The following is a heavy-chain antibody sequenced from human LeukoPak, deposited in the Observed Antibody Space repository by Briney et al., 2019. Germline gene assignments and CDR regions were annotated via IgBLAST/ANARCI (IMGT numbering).Heavy chain of an antibody. CDR1: GFIFSNAW. CDR2: IKSKTDGGTT. Sequence: GGSLRLSCAASGFIFSNAWMSWVRQSPGKGLEWVGRIKSKTDGGTTDYAAPVKGRFSISRDDSKDTLYLQMNSLKSEDTAVYYCQGGRFWGQGTLVTVSS. D-gene: IGHD1-26*01. CDR3: QGGRF. V-gene: IGHV3-15*01. J-gene: IGHJ4*02.